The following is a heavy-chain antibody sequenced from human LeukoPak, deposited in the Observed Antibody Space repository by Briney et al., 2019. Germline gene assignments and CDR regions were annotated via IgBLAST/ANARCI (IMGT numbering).Heavy chain of an antibody. CDR3: ARDLNWETY. CDR1: GFTFSSYE. V-gene: IGHV3-7*01. J-gene: IGHJ4*02. D-gene: IGHD7-27*01. CDR2: IKTDGSQI. Sequence: PGGSLRLSCAASGFTFSSYEMNWVRLAPGKGLEWVANIKTDGSQIYYVDSAKGRFTISRDNAKNSLYLQMNSLRAEDTAVCYCARDLNWETYWGQGTLVSVSS.